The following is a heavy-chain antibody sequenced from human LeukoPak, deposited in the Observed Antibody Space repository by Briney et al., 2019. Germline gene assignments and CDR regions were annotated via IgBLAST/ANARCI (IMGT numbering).Heavy chain of an antibody. J-gene: IGHJ6*03. CDR1: GYSISSGYY. V-gene: IGHV4-38-2*02. Sequence: PSETLSLTCTVSGYSISSGYYWGWIRQPPGKGLEWIGSIYHSGSTYYNPSFKSRVTISVDTSKNQFSLKLSSVTAADTAVYYCARALRPAVYRPSHGVMGYYYYMDVWGKGTTVTISS. CDR3: ARALRPAVYRPSHGVMGYYYYMDV. D-gene: IGHD1-26*01. CDR2: IYHSGST.